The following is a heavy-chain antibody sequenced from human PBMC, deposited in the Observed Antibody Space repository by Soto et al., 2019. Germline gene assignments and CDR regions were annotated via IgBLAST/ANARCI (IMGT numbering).Heavy chain of an antibody. CDR1: GYSFTDYH. V-gene: IGHV1-2*04. Sequence: GASVKVSCKASGYSFTDYHIHWVRQAPGQGLEWLGRINPKSGGTSTAQKFQGWVTMTTDTYISTASMELTRLTSDDPAIYYCARGDSTDCSNGVCSFFYNHDMDVWGQGTTVTVSS. J-gene: IGHJ6*02. D-gene: IGHD2-8*01. CDR2: INPKSGGT. CDR3: ARGDSTDCSNGVCSFFYNHDMDV.